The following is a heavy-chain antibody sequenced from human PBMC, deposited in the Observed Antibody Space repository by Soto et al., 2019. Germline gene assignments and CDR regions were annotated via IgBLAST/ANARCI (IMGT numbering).Heavy chain of an antibody. CDR3: ATDLPNSTSGSDY. Sequence: QVQLVESGGGVVQPGRSLRLACVASGFIFSGHGMHWVRQVPGKGLEWVAVVSYDGRYTHYADSVKGRFTISRDNSKNNVYLQMNSLRAEDAALYYCATDLPNSTSGSDYWGQGTLVTVSS. CDR2: VSYDGRYT. CDR1: GFIFSGHG. J-gene: IGHJ4*02. D-gene: IGHD6-13*01. V-gene: IGHV3-30*03.